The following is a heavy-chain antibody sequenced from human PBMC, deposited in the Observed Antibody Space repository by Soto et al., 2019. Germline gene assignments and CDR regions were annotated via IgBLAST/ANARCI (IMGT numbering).Heavy chain of an antibody. D-gene: IGHD4-17*01. Sequence: GGSLRLSCAASGFTVSSNYMSWVRQAPGKGLEWVSVIYSGGSTYYEDSLKGRFTISRDNSKNTLYLQMNSLRAEDTAVYYCARCYGDGYFDYWGQGTLVTVSS. J-gene: IGHJ4*02. CDR2: IYSGGST. CDR1: GFTVSSNY. V-gene: IGHV3-66*01. CDR3: ARCYGDGYFDY.